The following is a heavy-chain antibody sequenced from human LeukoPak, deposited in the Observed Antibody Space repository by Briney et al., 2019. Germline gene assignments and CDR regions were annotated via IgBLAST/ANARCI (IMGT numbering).Heavy chain of an antibody. V-gene: IGHV3-7*02. Sequence: RGSLRLSWTVSGFKFREHWISWVRPAPGKGPGWEGNIKEEGKEDYYVGSVEGRFVIFRDNAKNSLYLQMHSLRAEDTAVYYCTRGDRGYAESLYWGRGTLVTVSS. D-gene: IGHD5-12*01. CDR2: IKEEGKED. CDR3: TRGDRGYAESLY. CDR1: GFKFREHW. J-gene: IGHJ4*02.